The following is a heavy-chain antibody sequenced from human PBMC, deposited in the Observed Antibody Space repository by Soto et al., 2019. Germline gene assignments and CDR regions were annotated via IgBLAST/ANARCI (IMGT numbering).Heavy chain of an antibody. CDR1: GGTFSSYA. J-gene: IGHJ5*02. D-gene: IGHD2-2*02. CDR2: SIPIIGTA. V-gene: IGHV1-69*06. CDR3: VRVRPRGYCSSTSCYTGWFDP. Sequence: QVQLVQSGAEVKKPGSSVKVSCKASGGTFSSYAISCVRQAPGQGLEWLGGSIPIIGTANYAQKFQGRVTITADKSTSTAYIELSSLRSEDTGVYYCVRVRPRGYCSSTSCYTGWFDPWGQGTLVTVSS.